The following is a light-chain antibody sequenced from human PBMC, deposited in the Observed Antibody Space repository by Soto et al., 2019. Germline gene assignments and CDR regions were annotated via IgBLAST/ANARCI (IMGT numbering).Light chain of an antibody. CDR1: SSNIGAGYD. CDR3: LLSYGGPRV. V-gene: IGLV1-40*01. Sequence: QSVLTQPPSVSGAPGQRVTISCTGSSSNIGAGYDVHWYQQLPGTAPKLLIYGNSNRPSGVPDRFSGSKSGTSASLAITGLQAEDEADYYCLLSYGGPRVFGGGTKLTVL. J-gene: IGLJ2*01. CDR2: GNS.